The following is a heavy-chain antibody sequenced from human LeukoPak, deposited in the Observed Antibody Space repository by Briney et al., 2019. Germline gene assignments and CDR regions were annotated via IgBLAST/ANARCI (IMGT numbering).Heavy chain of an antibody. J-gene: IGHJ4*02. CDR2: IKEDGTEK. D-gene: IGHD3-22*01. Sequence: PGGSLRLSCAVSGFTFSSYWMSWVRQAPGKGLEWVANIKEDGTEKYYQDSVKGRFTISRDNAKNSLYLQMNSLRAEDTAVYYCAREVVLSTSAWFDYWGQGTLATVSS. CDR3: AREVVLSTSAWFDY. CDR1: GFTFSSYW. V-gene: IGHV3-7*01.